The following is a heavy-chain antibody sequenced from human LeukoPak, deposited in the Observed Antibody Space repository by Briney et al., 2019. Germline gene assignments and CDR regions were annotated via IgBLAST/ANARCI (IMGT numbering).Heavy chain of an antibody. V-gene: IGHV1-69*05. CDR2: IIPIFGTA. CDR3: ARGWTTVTRGGSYYMDV. CDR1: GGTFNSYA. D-gene: IGHD4-17*01. Sequence: GSSVKVSCKASGGTFNSYAISWVRQAPGQGLEWMGGIIPIFGTANYAQKFQGRVTITTDESTSTAYMELSSLRSEDTAVYYCARGWTTVTRGGSYYMDVWGKGTTVTVSS. J-gene: IGHJ6*03.